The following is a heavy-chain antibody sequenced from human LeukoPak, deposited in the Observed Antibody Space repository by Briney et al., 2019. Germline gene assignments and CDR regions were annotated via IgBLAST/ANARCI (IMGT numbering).Heavy chain of an antibody. CDR2: INPNSGGT. Sequence: ASVKVSCKASGYTFTGYYMHWVRQAPGQGLEWMGWINPNSGGTNYAQKFQGRVTMTRDTSISTAYMELSRLRSDDTAVYYCARASGAGYAGSDYWGQGTLVTVSS. CDR1: GYTFTGYY. D-gene: IGHD1-26*01. CDR3: ARASGAGYAGSDY. V-gene: IGHV1-2*02. J-gene: IGHJ4*02.